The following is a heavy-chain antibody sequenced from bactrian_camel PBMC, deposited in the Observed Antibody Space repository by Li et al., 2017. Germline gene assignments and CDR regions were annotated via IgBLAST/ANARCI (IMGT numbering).Heavy chain of an antibody. V-gene: IGHV3S1*01. CDR1: GFTFSSYA. CDR3: AFNWWHPLYKS. J-gene: IGHJ4*01. D-gene: IGHD7*01. Sequence: VQLVESGGGLVQPGGSLRLSCAASGFTFSSYAMSWVRQAPGKGLEWVSTIRIGGVSTSYADSVKGRFTISRDNAKNTLSLQMNSLKTEDTAVYYCAFNWWHPLYKSWGQGTQVTVS. CDR2: IRIGGVST.